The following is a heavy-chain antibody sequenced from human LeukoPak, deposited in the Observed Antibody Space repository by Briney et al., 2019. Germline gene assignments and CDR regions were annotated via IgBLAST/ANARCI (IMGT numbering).Heavy chain of an antibody. CDR1: GYTFTNLG. Sequence: GASVKVSCKASGYTFTNLGISWVRQAPGQGLEWMGWISAYNGNTNYAQKLQGRVTMTTDTSTSTAYMELSRLRSDDTAVYYCATWFEGYCSSTSCYRDYWGQGTLVTVSS. D-gene: IGHD2-2*02. V-gene: IGHV1-18*01. J-gene: IGHJ4*02. CDR2: ISAYNGNT. CDR3: ATWFEGYCSSTSCYRDY.